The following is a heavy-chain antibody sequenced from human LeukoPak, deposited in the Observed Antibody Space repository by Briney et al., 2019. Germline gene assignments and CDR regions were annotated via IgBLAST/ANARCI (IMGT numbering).Heavy chain of an antibody. Sequence: GGCLRLSCAASEFTFSSYGMSWVRQAPGKGLVWVSRIKPDGSDTNYADSVKGRFTISRDNAKNTVYLQMNSLRAEDTAVYYCARGKYGGYFIDYWGQGTLVTVSS. CDR1: EFTFSSYG. CDR3: ARGKYGGYFIDY. J-gene: IGHJ4*02. D-gene: IGHD5-12*01. V-gene: IGHV3-74*01. CDR2: IKPDGSDT.